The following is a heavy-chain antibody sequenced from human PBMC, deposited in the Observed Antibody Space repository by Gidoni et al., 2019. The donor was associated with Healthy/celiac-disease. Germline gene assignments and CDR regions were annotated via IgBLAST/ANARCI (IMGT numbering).Heavy chain of an antibody. J-gene: IGHJ4*02. CDR1: GGSVSSGSYY. D-gene: IGHD6-19*01. Sequence: QVQLQESGPGLVKPSETLSLTCTVSGGSVSSGSYYWSWIRQPPGKGLEWIGYIYYSGSTNYNPSLKSRVTISVDTSKNQFSLKLSSVTAADTAVYYCARADSGWWGQGTLVTVSS. V-gene: IGHV4-61*01. CDR2: IYYSGST. CDR3: ARADSGW.